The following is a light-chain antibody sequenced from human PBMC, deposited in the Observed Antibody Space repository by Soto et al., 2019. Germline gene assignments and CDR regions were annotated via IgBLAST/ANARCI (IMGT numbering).Light chain of an antibody. Sequence: EFVLTQSPGTLSLSPVERSTLSCMASQTVRNNYLAWYQQKPGQAPRLLIYDASSRATGIPDRFSGGGSGTEFTLTISSLQPDDFATYYCQHYNSYSEAFGQGTKVDI. CDR1: QTVRNNY. V-gene: IGKV3-20*01. CDR3: QHYNSYSEA. J-gene: IGKJ1*01. CDR2: DAS.